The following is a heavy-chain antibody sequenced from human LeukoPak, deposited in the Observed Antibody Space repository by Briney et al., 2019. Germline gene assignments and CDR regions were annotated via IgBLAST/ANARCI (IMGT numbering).Heavy chain of an antibody. J-gene: IGHJ4*02. CDR1: GFTFNSYA. CDR2: ISGSGGST. CDR3: AKFIGYDGNSNIDY. V-gene: IGHV3-23*01. Sequence: GSLRLSCAASGFTFNSYATSWVRQAPGKGLEWVSAISGSGGSTYYADSVKGRFTISRDNSKNTLYLQMNSLRAEDTAVYYCAKFIGYDGNSNIDYWGQGTLVTVSS. D-gene: IGHD4-23*01.